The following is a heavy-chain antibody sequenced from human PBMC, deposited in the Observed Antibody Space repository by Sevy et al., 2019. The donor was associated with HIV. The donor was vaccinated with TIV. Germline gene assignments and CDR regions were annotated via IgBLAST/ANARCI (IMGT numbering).Heavy chain of an antibody. V-gene: IGHV3-9*01. D-gene: IGHD3-22*01. CDR3: AKAQEYYYDSSGYHYFDY. CDR2: ISCNSGSI. Sequence: GGSLRLSCAASGFTFDDYAMHWVRQAPGKGLEWVSGISCNSGSIGYADSVKGRFTISRDNAKNSLYLQMNSLRAEDTALYYCAKAQEYYYDSSGYHYFDYWVQGTLVTVSS. J-gene: IGHJ4*02. CDR1: GFTFDDYA.